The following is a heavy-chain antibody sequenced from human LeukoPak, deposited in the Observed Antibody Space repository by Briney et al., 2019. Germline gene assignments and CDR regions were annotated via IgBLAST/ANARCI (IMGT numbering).Heavy chain of an antibody. CDR3: AKDSDDYYGSGSECDY. V-gene: IGHV3-21*01. D-gene: IGHD3-10*01. J-gene: IGHJ4*02. CDR1: GFTFSSYS. CDR2: ISSSSSYI. Sequence: GGSLRLSCAASGFTFSSYSMNWVRQAPGKGLEWVSSISSSSSYIYYADSVKGRFTISRDNSKNTLYLQMNSLRAEDTAVYYCAKDSDDYYGSGSECDYWGQGTLVTVSS.